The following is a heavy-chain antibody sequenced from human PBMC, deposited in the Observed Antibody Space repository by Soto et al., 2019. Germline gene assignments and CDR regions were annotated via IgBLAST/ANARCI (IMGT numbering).Heavy chain of an antibody. CDR3: ARRSRLTGTDNFDL. Sequence: GESLKISCKAFGYNFATSWIGWVRQMLGKGLEWMGIIYPGDSETRDSPSFQGQVSISVDKSINTAYLQWSSLRASDSAMYYCARRSRLTGTDNFDLWGQGTQVTVSS. CDR1: GYNFATSW. D-gene: IGHD1-7*01. CDR2: IYPGDSET. V-gene: IGHV5-51*01. J-gene: IGHJ4*02.